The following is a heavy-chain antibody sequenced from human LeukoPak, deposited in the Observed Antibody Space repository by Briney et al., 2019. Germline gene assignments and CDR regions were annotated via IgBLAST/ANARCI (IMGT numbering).Heavy chain of an antibody. V-gene: IGHV3-23*01. J-gene: IGHJ4*02. Sequence: GGSLRLSCAASGFTFSSYAMNWVRQAPGKGLEWVSVISGSGGSTYYADSVKGRFTISRDNAKNTLFLQMNSLRAEDAAVYYCVRGNDYGGPHYWGQGTLVTVSS. CDR2: ISGSGGST. CDR3: VRGNDYGGPHY. CDR1: GFTFSSYA. D-gene: IGHD4-23*01.